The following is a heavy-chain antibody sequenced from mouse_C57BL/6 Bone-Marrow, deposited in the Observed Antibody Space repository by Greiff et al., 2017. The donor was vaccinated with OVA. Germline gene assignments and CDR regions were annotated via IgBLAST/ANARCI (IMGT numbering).Heavy chain of an antibody. CDR2: ISNLAYSI. J-gene: IGHJ4*01. Sequence: EVHLVESGGGLVQPGGSLKLSCAASGFTFSDYGMAWVRQAPRKGPEWVAFISNLAYSIYYADTVTGRFTISRANAKNTLYLEMSSLRSEDTAMYYCARRGVMDYWGQGTSVTVSS. CDR3: ARRGVMDY. V-gene: IGHV5-15*01. CDR1: GFTFSDYG.